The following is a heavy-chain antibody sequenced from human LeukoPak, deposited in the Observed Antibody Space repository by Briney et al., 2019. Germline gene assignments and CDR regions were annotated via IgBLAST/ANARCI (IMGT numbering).Heavy chain of an antibody. V-gene: IGHV1-46*01. D-gene: IGHD6-13*01. CDR3: ARADRRRPPYSSSWYSENIFDY. Sequence: GASVKVSCKASGYTFTSYYMNWVRQAPGQGLEWMGIINPSGGSTSYAQKFQGRVTITRDTSTSTVYMELSSLRSEDTAVYYCARADRRRPPYSSSWYSENIFDYWGQGTLVTVSS. J-gene: IGHJ4*02. CDR2: INPSGGST. CDR1: GYTFTSYY.